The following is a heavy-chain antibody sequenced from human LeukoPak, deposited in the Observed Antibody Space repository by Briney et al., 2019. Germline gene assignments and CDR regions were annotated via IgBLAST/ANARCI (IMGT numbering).Heavy chain of an antibody. D-gene: IGHD6-19*01. CDR3: VGWSGWFNFDY. J-gene: IGHJ4*02. CDR2: ISGSGGST. Sequence: GGSLRLSCAASGSTFSSYAMSWVRQAPGKGLEWVSAISGSGGSTYYADSVKGRFTISRDNSKNTLYLQMNSLRAEDTAVYYCVGWSGWFNFDYWGQGTLVTVSS. V-gene: IGHV3-23*01. CDR1: GSTFSSYA.